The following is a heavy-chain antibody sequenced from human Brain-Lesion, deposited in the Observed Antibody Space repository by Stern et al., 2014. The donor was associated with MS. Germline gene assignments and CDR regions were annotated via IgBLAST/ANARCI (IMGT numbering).Heavy chain of an antibody. CDR2: INPNTGGT. CDR3: ARDQRGITIFGVVTDYYYLGMDV. J-gene: IGHJ6*02. V-gene: IGHV1-2*02. Sequence: VQLVQSGAEVKKPGASVKVSCKTSGYIFTGYYIHRVRQAPGPGLEWMAWINPNTGGTKYAQKFQGRVTMSRDTSISTAYVELSSLTSDDTAVYYCARDQRGITIFGVVTDYYYLGMDVWGQGTTVTVSS. D-gene: IGHD3-3*01. CDR1: GYIFTGYY.